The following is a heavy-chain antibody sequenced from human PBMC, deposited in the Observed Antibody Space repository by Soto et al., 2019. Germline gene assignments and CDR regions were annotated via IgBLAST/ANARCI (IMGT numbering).Heavy chain of an antibody. CDR3: ARLFLTGYYHWYYYGMDV. Sequence: GASVKVSCKASGYTFTSYDINWVRQATGQGLEWMGWMNPNSGNTGYAQKFQGRVTMTRNTSISTAYMELSSLRSEDTAVYYCARLFLTGYYHWYYYGMDVWGQGTTVTVSS. D-gene: IGHD3-9*01. V-gene: IGHV1-8*01. CDR2: MNPNSGNT. CDR1: GYTFTSYD. J-gene: IGHJ6*02.